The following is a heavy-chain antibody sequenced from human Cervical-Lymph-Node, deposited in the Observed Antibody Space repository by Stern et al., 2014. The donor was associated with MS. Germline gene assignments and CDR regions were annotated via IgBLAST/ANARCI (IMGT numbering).Heavy chain of an antibody. Sequence: QVQLQESGPGLVKPSGTLSLTCTVSGDSISSNNWWSWVRQPPGKGLQWIGEIYHSGITHYTPSLKSRVTISMDASMNPFSLHLNSVTAADTAVYYCAISTSKKLGNWGQGTLVTVSS. CDR1: GDSISSNNW. D-gene: IGHD7-27*01. CDR2: IYHSGIT. J-gene: IGHJ4*02. CDR3: AISTSKKLGN. V-gene: IGHV4-4*02.